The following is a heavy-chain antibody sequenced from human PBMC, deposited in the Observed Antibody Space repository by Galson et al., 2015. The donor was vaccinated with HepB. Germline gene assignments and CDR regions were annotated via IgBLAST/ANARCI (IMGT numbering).Heavy chain of an antibody. Sequence: SVKVSCKVSGYTLTELSMHWVRQAPGKGLEWMGGFDPEDGETIYAQKFQGRVTMTEDTSTDTAYMELSSLRAEDTAVYYCAKDLSYSSSWSILDYWGQGTLVTVAS. CDR1: GYTLTELS. CDR2: FDPEDGET. V-gene: IGHV1-24*01. J-gene: IGHJ4*02. CDR3: AKDLSYSSSWSILDY. D-gene: IGHD6-13*01.